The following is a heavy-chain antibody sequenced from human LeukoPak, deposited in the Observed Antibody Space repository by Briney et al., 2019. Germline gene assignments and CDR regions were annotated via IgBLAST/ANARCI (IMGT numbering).Heavy chain of an antibody. CDR3: ARGDCSGGSCRIADV. Sequence: GASVKVSCKASGYTFTGYYMHWVRQAPGQGLEWMGRINPNSGGTSYAQKFQGRVTMTRDTSISTAYMELSRLRSDDTAVYYCARGDCSGGSCRIADVWGQGTTVTVSS. J-gene: IGHJ6*02. CDR1: GYTFTGYY. D-gene: IGHD2-15*01. CDR2: INPNSGGT. V-gene: IGHV1-2*06.